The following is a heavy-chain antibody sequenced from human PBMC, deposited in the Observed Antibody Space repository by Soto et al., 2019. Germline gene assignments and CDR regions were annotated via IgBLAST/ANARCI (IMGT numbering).Heavy chain of an antibody. V-gene: IGHV4-61*01. J-gene: IGHJ4*02. CDR3: GSYSRGWYDVSY. D-gene: IGHD6-19*01. Sequence: QVQLQESGPGLVKPSETLSLTCTVSGGSVSSGSYYWSWLRQPPGKGVEWIGYIYYSGSTNYNPPLRSRVTISVDTSKNQFSLKLSSVTAADTALYCCGSYSRGWYDVSYWGQGTLVTVSS. CDR2: IYYSGST. CDR1: GGSVSSGSYY.